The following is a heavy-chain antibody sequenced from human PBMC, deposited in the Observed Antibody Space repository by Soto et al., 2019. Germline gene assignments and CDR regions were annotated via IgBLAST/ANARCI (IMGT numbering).Heavy chain of an antibody. CDR1: GYTFTGYY. D-gene: IGHD6-19*01. CDR2: INPNSGGT. Sequence: QVQLVQSGAEVKKPGASVKVSCKASGYTFTGYYMHWVRQAPGQGLEWMGWINPNSGGTNYAQKFQGRVTMTRDTSISTAYMELSRLRSDDTAVYYCVDDPWYSSGWYGAFDIWGQGTMVTVSS. J-gene: IGHJ3*02. V-gene: IGHV1-2*02. CDR3: VDDPWYSSGWYGAFDI.